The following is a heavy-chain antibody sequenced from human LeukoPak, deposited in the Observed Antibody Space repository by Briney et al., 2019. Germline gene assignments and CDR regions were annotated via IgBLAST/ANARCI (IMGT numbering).Heavy chain of an antibody. CDR2: MYHSGSS. Sequence: SETLSLTCALSGYSISSGCFWGWVRQPPGKGLEWIAIMYHSGSSYHNPSLKSRVTISVDTSKNQFSLKLSSVSGSDTAVYYCARHGFWSGYNYVLDYCGQGTLVTVYS. J-gene: IGHJ4*02. CDR3: ARHGFWSGYNYVLDY. D-gene: IGHD3-3*01. CDR1: GYSISSGCF. V-gene: IGHV4-38-2*01.